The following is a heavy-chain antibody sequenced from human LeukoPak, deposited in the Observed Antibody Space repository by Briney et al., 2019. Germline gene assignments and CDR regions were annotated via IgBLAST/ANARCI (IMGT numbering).Heavy chain of an antibody. J-gene: IGHJ3*02. Sequence: PGGSLRLSCAASGFTFSTYWMSWVRQASGKGLEWVANIKLDGSEKYYVDSVKGRFTISRDNAKNSLSLQMNSLRTEDTAVYYCARRQFNWGSAFDIWGQGTMVTVSS. CDR2: IKLDGSEK. D-gene: IGHD7-27*01. CDR1: GFTFSTYW. CDR3: ARRQFNWGSAFDI. V-gene: IGHV3-7*01.